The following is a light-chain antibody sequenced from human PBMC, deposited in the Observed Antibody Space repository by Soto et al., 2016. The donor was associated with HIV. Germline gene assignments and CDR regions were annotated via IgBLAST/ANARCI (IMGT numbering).Light chain of an antibody. CDR2: DNS. Sequence: SFVLTQPPSLSVAPGKTAILTCRGDSFGGQSLHWFQQRPGQAPVLVIFDNSDRPSGIPERFSGSKSGNTATLTISTVEAGDEADYFCHLSSNHRHFFGGGTKLTVL. CDR3: HLSSNHRHF. J-gene: IGLJ2*01. V-gene: IGLV3-21*01. CDR1: SFGGQS.